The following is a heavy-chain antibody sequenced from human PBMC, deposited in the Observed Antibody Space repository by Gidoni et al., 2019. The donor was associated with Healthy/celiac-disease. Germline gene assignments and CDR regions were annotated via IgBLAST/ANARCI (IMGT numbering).Heavy chain of an antibody. Sequence: EVQLVESGGVVVQPGGYPRRYGAASGLTVDDYTMHWVRQAPGKGLVWVSLISWDGGSTYYADSVKGRFTISRDNSKNSLYLQMNSLRTEDTALYYCAKDRSDSSGYSFDYWGQGTLVTVSS. CDR3: AKDRSDSSGYSFDY. CDR2: ISWDGGST. V-gene: IGHV3-43*01. J-gene: IGHJ4*02. CDR1: GLTVDDYT. D-gene: IGHD3-22*01.